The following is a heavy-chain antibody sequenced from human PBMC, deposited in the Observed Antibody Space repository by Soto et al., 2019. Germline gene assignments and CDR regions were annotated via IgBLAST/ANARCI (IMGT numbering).Heavy chain of an antibody. CDR1: GYTLTELS. V-gene: IGHV1-24*01. J-gene: IGHJ6*02. D-gene: IGHD3-9*01. CDR3: AATPYYDILTRRKTPPNHRYYYYGMDV. Sequence: EASVKVSCKVSGYTLTELSMHWVRQAPGKGLEWMGGFDPEDGETIYAQKFQGRVTMTEDTSTDTAYMELSSLRSEDTAVYYCAATPYYDILTRRKTPPNHRYYYYGMDVRAQRTTVTVSS. CDR2: FDPEDGET.